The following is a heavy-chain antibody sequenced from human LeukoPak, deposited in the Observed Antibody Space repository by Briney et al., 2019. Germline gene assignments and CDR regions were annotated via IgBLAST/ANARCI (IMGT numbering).Heavy chain of an antibody. CDR3: AKAISPRLDYYYGMDV. D-gene: IGHD3-3*01. V-gene: IGHV3-23*01. CDR1: GFTFSSFA. J-gene: IGHJ6*02. Sequence: GGSLRLYCAASGFTFSSFAMNWVRQAPGKGLEWVSGISNSGGSTYYADSVKGRFTISRDNSKNRLYLQMNSLRADDTAVYYCAKAISPRLDYYYGMDVWGQGTTVTVSS. CDR2: ISNSGGST.